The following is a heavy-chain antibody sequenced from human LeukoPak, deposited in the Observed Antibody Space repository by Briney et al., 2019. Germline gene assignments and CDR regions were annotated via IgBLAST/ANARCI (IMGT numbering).Heavy chain of an antibody. J-gene: IGHJ4*02. CDR3: ATVRGVEPPPRLEYCSSPRCWGAPRYFDH. D-gene: IGHD2-2*01. V-gene: IGHV4-34*01. CDR2: INHSVST. Sequence: SETLSLTCAVYGGSFSGYYWSWIRQPPGKGLEWIGEINHSVSTNYNPSLKSRVTISVDTSKNQFSLKLISVTAADTPVSYCATVRGVEPPPRLEYCSSPRCWGAPRYFDHWGQGTLVTVSS. CDR1: GGSFSGYY.